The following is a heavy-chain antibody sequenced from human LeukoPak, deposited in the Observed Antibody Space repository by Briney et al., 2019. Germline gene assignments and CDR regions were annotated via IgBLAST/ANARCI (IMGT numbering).Heavy chain of an antibody. Sequence: GGSLRLSCAASGFIFSNYGMHWVRQAPGKGLEWVAFIRYDESNKFYADYVKGRFTISRDNSKNILFLQMNSLRAEDTAVYYCATMQWLEGVDWFDPWGQGTLVTVSS. CDR1: GFIFSNYG. D-gene: IGHD6-19*01. CDR3: ATMQWLEGVDWFDP. V-gene: IGHV3-30*02. J-gene: IGHJ5*02. CDR2: IRYDESNK.